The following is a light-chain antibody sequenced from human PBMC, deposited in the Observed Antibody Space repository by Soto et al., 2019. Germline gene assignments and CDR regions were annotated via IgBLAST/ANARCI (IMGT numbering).Light chain of an antibody. CDR2: AAS. CDR3: QKYNSAPLT. CDR1: QGISNY. Sequence: DIQMTQSPSTLSASVRDRVTIACRASQGISNYLAWYQQKPGKVPKLLIYAASTLQSGVPSRFSGSGSGTDFTLTISSLQPEDVATYYCQKYNSAPLTFGQGTRLEIK. V-gene: IGKV1-27*01. J-gene: IGKJ5*01.